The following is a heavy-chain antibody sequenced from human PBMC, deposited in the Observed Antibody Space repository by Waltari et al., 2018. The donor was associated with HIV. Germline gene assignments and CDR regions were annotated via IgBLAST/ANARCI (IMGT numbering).Heavy chain of an antibody. CDR3: TRSSKLDY. CDR2: IRSRTYGGAT. Sequence: EVQLVEFGGGLVQPGQSLRLSCTGFGFSFGDFVISWFRQAPGKGLEWVGLIRSRTYGGATEYAASGKGRFTISRDDLKSVAYLQMNSLKTEDTAVYYCTRSSKLDYWGQGTLVTVSS. D-gene: IGHD4-4*01. CDR1: GFSFGDFV. J-gene: IGHJ4*02. V-gene: IGHV3-49*03.